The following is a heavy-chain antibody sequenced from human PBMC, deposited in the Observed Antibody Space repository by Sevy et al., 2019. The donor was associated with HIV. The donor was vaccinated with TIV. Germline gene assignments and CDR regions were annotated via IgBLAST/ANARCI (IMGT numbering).Heavy chain of an antibody. D-gene: IGHD5-18*01. Sequence: GGSLRLSCAASGFTFSSYWMSWVRQAPGKGLEWVANIKTDGSEKYYVDSVKGRFTISRDNAKNSLYLQMNSLRAEDTAVYYCVRGYSNRRGYSYGTYYFDYWGQGTLVTVSS. CDR1: GFTFSSYW. V-gene: IGHV3-7*04. J-gene: IGHJ4*02. CDR2: IKTDGSEK. CDR3: VRGYSNRRGYSYGTYYFDY.